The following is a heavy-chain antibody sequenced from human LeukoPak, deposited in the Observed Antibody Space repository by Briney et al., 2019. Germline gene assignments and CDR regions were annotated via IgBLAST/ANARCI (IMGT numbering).Heavy chain of an antibody. J-gene: IGHJ4*02. CDR3: ASAYYDSSGPFDY. CDR1: GFTFSSYG. Sequence: PGGSLRLSCAASGFTFSSYGMSWVRQAPGKGLEWVSAISGSGGSTYYADSVKGRFTISRDNSKNTLYLQMNSLRAEDTAVYYCASAYYDSSGPFDYWGQGTLVTVSS. CDR2: ISGSGGST. D-gene: IGHD3-22*01. V-gene: IGHV3-23*01.